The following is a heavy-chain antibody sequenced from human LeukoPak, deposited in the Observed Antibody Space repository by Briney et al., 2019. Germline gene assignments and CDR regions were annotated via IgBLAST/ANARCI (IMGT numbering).Heavy chain of an antibody. D-gene: IGHD5-18*01. CDR2: ISYDGSNK. CDR1: GFTFSSYA. CDR3: ARGIQLWSTFDC. Sequence: PGRSLRLSCAASGFTFSSYAMHWVRQAPGKGLEWVAVISYDGSNKYYADSVKGRFTISRDNSKNTLYLQMNSLRAEDTAVYYCARGIQLWSTFDCWGQGTLVTVSS. V-gene: IGHV3-30*04. J-gene: IGHJ4*02.